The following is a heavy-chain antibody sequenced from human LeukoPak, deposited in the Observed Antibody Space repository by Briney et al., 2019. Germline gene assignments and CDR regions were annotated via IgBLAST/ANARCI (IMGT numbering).Heavy chain of an antibody. Sequence: GASVKVSCKASGYTFTGYYMHWVRQAPGQGLEWMGRVNPNSGGTNYAQKFQGRVTMTRDTSISTAYMELSSLRSDDTAMYYCARRRQWLGNFDYWGQGTLVTVSS. D-gene: IGHD6-19*01. CDR3: ARRRQWLGNFDY. CDR2: VNPNSGGT. V-gene: IGHV1-2*06. J-gene: IGHJ4*02. CDR1: GYTFTGYY.